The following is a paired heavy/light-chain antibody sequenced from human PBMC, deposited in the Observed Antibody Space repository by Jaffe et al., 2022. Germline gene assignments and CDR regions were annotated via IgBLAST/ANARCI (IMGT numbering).Light chain of an antibody. CDR2: DAS. J-gene: IGKJ5*01. Sequence: EIVLTQSPATLSLSPGERATLSCRASQSVSSYLAWYQQKPGQAPRLLIYDASNRATGIPARFSGSGSGTDFTLTISSLEPEDFAVYYCQQRSNLITFGQGTRLEIK. CDR1: QSVSSY. V-gene: IGKV3-11*01. CDR3: QQRSNLIT.
Heavy chain of an antibody. CDR2: IIPILGIA. V-gene: IGHV1-69*08. Sequence: QVQLVQSGAEVKKPGSSVKVSCKASGGTFSSYTISWVRQAPGQGLEWMGRIIPILGIANYAQKFQGRVTITADKSTSTAYMELSSLRSEDTAVYYCAREPTSLLLWFGAFDYWGQGTLVTVSS. J-gene: IGHJ4*02. CDR1: GGTFSSYT. D-gene: IGHD3-10*01. CDR3: AREPTSLLLWFGAFDY.